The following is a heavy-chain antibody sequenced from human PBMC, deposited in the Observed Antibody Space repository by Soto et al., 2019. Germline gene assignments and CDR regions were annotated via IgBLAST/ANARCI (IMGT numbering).Heavy chain of an antibody. D-gene: IGHD3-3*01. CDR1: GGSISTYY. CDR2: IYRTGST. J-gene: IGHJ3*02. V-gene: IGHV4-59*01. Sequence: PSETLSLTCTVSGGSISTYYWNWIRQSPGKGLEWIGYIYRTGSTHYNPALNSRVAISLDTSRNKFSLKLNSVTAADTAVYFCARQIGDDPFDIWGQGTTVT. CDR3: ARQIGDDPFDI.